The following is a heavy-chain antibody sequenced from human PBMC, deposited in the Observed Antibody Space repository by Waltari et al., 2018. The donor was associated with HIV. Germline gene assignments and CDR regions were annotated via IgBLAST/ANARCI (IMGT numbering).Heavy chain of an antibody. V-gene: IGHV1-18*01. Sequence: QVQLVQSAAEVNKHGASVKVSCKDSGYTFPSYGIRWVRQAPGQGREWMGWISAYNGHTNYAHKLQGRVTMTTDTSTSTAYMDLRSRRSDDTAFYYCARALWSGYYTPYYFDYWGQGTLVTVSS. CDR1: GYTFPSYG. CDR2: ISAYNGHT. CDR3: ARALWSGYYTPYYFDY. J-gene: IGHJ4*02. D-gene: IGHD3-3*01.